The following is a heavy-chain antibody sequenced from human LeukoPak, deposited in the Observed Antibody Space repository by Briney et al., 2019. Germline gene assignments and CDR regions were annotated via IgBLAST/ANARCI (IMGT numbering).Heavy chain of an antibody. CDR1: GGSFSGYH. J-gene: IGHJ4*02. CDR3: ARLYYYDSSGYYYLKVKEIVQDY. V-gene: IGHV4-34*01. CDR2: IDHSGST. Sequence: SETLSLTCAVYGGSFSGYHWSWSRQPPGKGLEWIGEIDHSGSTNYNPSLKSRVTISLDTSKNQFSLKLSSVTAADTAVYYCARLYYYDSSGYYYLKVKEIVQDYWGQGTLVTVSS. D-gene: IGHD3-22*01.